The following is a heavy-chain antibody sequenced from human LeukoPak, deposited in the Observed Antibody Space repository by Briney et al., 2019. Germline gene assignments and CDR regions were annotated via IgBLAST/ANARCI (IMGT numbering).Heavy chain of an antibody. J-gene: IGHJ4*02. CDR1: EFSVGSNY. CDR2: IYSGGST. CDR3: ARGRVGPYPGTYY. Sequence: PGGSLRLSCAASEFSVGSNYMTWVRQAPGKGLERVSLIYSGGSTYYADSVKGRFTISRDNSKNTLYLQMNSLRAEDTAVYYCARGRVGPYPGTYYWGQGTLVTVSS. D-gene: IGHD1-26*01. V-gene: IGHV3-66*01.